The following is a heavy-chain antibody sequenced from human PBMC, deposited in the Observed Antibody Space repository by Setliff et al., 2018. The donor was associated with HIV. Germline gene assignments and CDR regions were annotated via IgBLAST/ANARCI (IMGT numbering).Heavy chain of an antibody. CDR2: IRSKAYGGTT. Sequence: GGSLRLSCTASGFTFAEYAMTWVRQAPGKGLEWVSFIRSKAYGGTTEYAASVKGRFTISRDDSKSIAYLQMNSLKTEDTAVYYCTRAVVVTAIGGFDYWGQGTLVTVSS. V-gene: IGHV3-49*04. D-gene: IGHD2-21*02. CDR3: TRAVVVTAIGGFDY. J-gene: IGHJ4*02. CDR1: GFTFAEYA.